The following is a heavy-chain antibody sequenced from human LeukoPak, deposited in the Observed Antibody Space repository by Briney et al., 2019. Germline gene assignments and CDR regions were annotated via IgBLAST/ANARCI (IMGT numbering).Heavy chain of an antibody. Sequence: PGGSLRLSCAASGFTFSGSAMHWVRQASGKGLEWVGRIRSKANSYATAYAASVKGRFTISRDDSKNTAYLQMNSLKTEDTAVYYCTRENGDLGYYYYYMDVWGKGTTVIVSS. CDR3: TRENGDLGYYYYYMDV. CDR1: GFTFSGSA. CDR2: IRSKANSYAT. D-gene: IGHD7-27*01. V-gene: IGHV3-73*01. J-gene: IGHJ6*03.